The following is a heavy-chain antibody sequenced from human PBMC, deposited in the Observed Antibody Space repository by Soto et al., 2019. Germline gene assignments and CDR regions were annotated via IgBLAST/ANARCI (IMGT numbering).Heavy chain of an antibody. D-gene: IGHD1-26*01. Sequence: QAQLVQSGAEVKKPGSSVKVSCKASGGTFSNFAITWVRQAPGQGLEWMGGIIPIFRTINYAQKFQGRVTLTSDESTTTAYMELSSLRYENTAVYFCASGSSGGGYFYDGMDVWGQGTTVIVSS. V-gene: IGHV1-69*01. CDR3: ASGSSGGGYFYDGMDV. CDR2: IIPIFRTI. CDR1: GGTFSNFA. J-gene: IGHJ6*02.